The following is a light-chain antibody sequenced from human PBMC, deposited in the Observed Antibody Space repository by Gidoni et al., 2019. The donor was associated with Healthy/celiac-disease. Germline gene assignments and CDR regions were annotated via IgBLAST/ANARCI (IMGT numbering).Light chain of an antibody. CDR1: QSIGSW. V-gene: IGKV1-5*03. J-gene: IGKJ1*01. CDR3: QQYNSYWT. CDR2: KAS. Sequence: DIQMTQSPSTLSASVGDRVTITCRASQSIGSWLAWYQQKPGKAPKLLIYKASSLESGVPSRFSGSGSGTEFTLTISSLQPDDFATYYCQQYNSYWTFGQGTKVKIK.